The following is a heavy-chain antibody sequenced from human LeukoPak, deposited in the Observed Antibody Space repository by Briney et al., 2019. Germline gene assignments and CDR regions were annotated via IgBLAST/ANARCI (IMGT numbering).Heavy chain of an antibody. CDR3: ARGSVVSGFDP. V-gene: IGHV1-46*01. D-gene: IGHD3-16*01. CDR2: ISPSGGST. Sequence: ASVKVSCKAFGYTFTSNYMHWVRQAPGQGPEWMGVISPSGGSTTYAQKFQSRVTMTRDTSTSTVYMELSSLRSEDTAVYYCARGSVVSGFDPWGQGTLVTVSS. J-gene: IGHJ5*02. CDR1: GYTFTSNY.